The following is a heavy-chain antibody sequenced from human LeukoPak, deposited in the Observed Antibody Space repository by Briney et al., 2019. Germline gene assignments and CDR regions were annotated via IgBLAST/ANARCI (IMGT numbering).Heavy chain of an antibody. CDR3: AKDTGIAAAGTYDY. D-gene: IGHD6-13*01. V-gene: IGHV3-30*04. J-gene: IGHJ4*02. CDR1: GFTFSSYA. Sequence: GGSLRLSCAASGFTFSSYAMHWVRQAPGKGLEWVAVISYDGSNKYYADSVKGRFTISRDNSKNTLYLQMNSLRAEDTAVYYCAKDTGIAAAGTYDYWGQGTLVTVSS. CDR2: ISYDGSNK.